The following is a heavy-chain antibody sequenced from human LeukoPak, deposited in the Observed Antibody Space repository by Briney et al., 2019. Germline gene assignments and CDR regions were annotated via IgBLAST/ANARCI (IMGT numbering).Heavy chain of an antibody. J-gene: IGHJ6*03. D-gene: IGHD6-13*01. CDR1: GFTFSSYS. CDR2: ISSSSSYI. Sequence: GGSLRLSCAASGFTFSSYSMNWVRQAPGKGLEWVSSISSSSSYIYYADSVKGRFTISRDNAKNSLYLQMNSLRAEDTAVYYCAGGSSSYYYYMDVWGKGTTVTVSS. V-gene: IGHV3-21*01. CDR3: AGGSSSYYYYMDV.